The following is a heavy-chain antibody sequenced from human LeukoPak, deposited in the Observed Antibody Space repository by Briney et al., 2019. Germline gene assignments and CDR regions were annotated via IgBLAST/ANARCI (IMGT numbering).Heavy chain of an antibody. CDR1: GFTFSSYA. D-gene: IGHD2-15*01. CDR2: ITSGSTT. Sequence: GGSLRLSCAASGFTFSSYAMTWVRQAPGKGLEWVSVITSGSTTYYTDSVKGRFTISRENSKNTLYLQMNSLRAEDTAVYYCAGYCSGVSCYSGMVYWGQGTLVTVSS. V-gene: IGHV3-23*03. CDR3: AGYCSGVSCYSGMVY. J-gene: IGHJ4*02.